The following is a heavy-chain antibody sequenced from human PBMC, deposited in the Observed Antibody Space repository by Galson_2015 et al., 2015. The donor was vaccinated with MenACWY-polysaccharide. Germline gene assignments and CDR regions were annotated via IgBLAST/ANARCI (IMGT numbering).Heavy chain of an antibody. Sequence: SLRLSCAASGFSFSANGMHWVRQAPGKGLEWVAVIQYDGSQKQYIDSVKGRFTISRDNSKNTLYLEMNSLRAEDTALYYCAREGSRLLSHAFDVWGQGTMVIVSS. D-gene: IGHD2/OR15-2a*01. J-gene: IGHJ6*02. CDR3: AREGSRLLSHAFDV. CDR1: GFSFSANG. CDR2: IQYDGSQK. V-gene: IGHV3-33*08.